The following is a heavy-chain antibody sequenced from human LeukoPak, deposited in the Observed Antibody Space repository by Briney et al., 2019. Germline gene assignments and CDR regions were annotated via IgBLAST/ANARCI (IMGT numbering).Heavy chain of an antibody. D-gene: IGHD6-13*01. V-gene: IGHV3-11*04. CDR2: ITSSGSTK. CDR1: GFTFSDNY. J-gene: IGHJ4*02. Sequence: PGGSLRLSCAASGFTFSDNYMSWIRQAPGKGLEWVSYITSSGSTKYYADSVKGRFTISRDNAKNTLYLQMNSLRAEDTAVYYCAREGRSSSDYWGQRALVTVSS. CDR3: AREGRSSSDY.